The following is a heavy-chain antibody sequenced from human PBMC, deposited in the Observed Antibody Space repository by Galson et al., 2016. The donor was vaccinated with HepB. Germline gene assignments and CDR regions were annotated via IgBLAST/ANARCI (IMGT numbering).Heavy chain of an antibody. D-gene: IGHD1-26*01. Sequence: SLRLSCAASGFTFSSYTMNWVRQAPGKGLEWISSISFSSTNIHYADSVKGRFTISRDNARNSLYLQMNSLRAEDTAAYYCARLGPYHFDYWGQGTLVTVSS. V-gene: IGHV3-48*01. CDR2: ISFSSTNI. J-gene: IGHJ4*02. CDR1: GFTFSSYT. CDR3: ARLGPYHFDY.